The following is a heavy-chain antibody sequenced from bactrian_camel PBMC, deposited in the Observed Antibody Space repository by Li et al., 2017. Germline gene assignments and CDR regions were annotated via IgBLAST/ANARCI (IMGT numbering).Heavy chain of an antibody. D-gene: IGHD6*01. CDR2: VNTGGDTT. CDR3: ASSRPLYGGISFTVANY. CDR1: GFTFSNNA. J-gene: IGHJ4*01. Sequence: VQLVESGVGLVQPGGSLRLSCAASGFTFSNNAMAWVRQAPGRGLEWVSAVNTGGDTTYYADSVKDRFTISRDNAKNTLYLQMNMLKSDDTAAYYCASSRPLYGGISFTVANYWGQGTQV. V-gene: IGHV3S31*01.